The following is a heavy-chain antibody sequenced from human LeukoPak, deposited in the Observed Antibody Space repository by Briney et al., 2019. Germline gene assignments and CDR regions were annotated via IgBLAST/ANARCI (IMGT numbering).Heavy chain of an antibody. CDR3: ARVVVPVAPSCDAFDI. J-gene: IGHJ3*02. Sequence: ASVKVSCKASGYTFTGYYMHWVRQAPGQGLEWMGWINPNSGGTNYAQKFQGRVTMTRDTSISTAYMELSRLRSDDTAVYYCARVVVPVAPSCDAFDIWGQGTMVTVSS. CDR2: INPNSGGT. CDR1: GYTFTGYY. D-gene: IGHD2-2*01. V-gene: IGHV1-2*02.